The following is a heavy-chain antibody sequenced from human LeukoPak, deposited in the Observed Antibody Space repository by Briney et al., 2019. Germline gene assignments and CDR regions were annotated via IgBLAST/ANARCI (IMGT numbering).Heavy chain of an antibody. D-gene: IGHD4-17*01. CDR2: ISGRGSFI. Sequence: GGSLRLSCAASGFTFSDYSMNWVRQAPGKGLEWVSSISGRGSFIYYADSVKGRFTISRDNAKNSLYLQMNSLRAEDTAVYYCAREPTTVTTDASFDYWGQGTLVTVSS. CDR1: GFTFSDYS. V-gene: IGHV3-21*01. J-gene: IGHJ4*02. CDR3: AREPTTVTTDASFDY.